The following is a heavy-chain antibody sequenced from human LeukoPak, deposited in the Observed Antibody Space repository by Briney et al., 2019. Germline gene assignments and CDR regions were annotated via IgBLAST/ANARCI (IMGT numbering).Heavy chain of an antibody. V-gene: IGHV1-46*01. CDR2: INPSGGST. CDR1: GYTFTSYY. Sequence: ASVKVSCKASGYTFTSYYMHWVRQAPGQGLEWMGIINPSGGSTSYAQKFQGRVTMTRDMSTSTVYTELSSLRSEDTAVYYCARGVELRGDLDYWGQGTLVTVSS. CDR3: ARGVELRGDLDY. J-gene: IGHJ4*02. D-gene: IGHD1-26*01.